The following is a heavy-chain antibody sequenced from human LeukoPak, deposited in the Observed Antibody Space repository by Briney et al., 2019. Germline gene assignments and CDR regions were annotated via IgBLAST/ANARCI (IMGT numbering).Heavy chain of an antibody. CDR3: ARVNDSSGYPYYFDY. Sequence: SETLSLTCTVSGGSISSYYWSWIRQPPGKGLEWIGYIYYSGSTNYNPSLKSRVTISVDTSKNQFSLKLSSVTAADTAVYYCARVNDSSGYPYYFDYWGQGTLVTVSS. D-gene: IGHD3-22*01. CDR2: IYYSGST. J-gene: IGHJ4*02. CDR1: GGSISSYY. V-gene: IGHV4-59*01.